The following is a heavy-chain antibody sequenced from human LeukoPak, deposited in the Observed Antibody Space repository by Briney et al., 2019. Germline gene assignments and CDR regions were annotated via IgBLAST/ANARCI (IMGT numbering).Heavy chain of an antibody. CDR1: GFSFSTYG. Sequence: GGSLRLSCAASGFSFSTYGLHWVRQAPGKGLEWVSSISSSSSYIYYADSVKGRFTISRDNAKNSLYLQMNSLRAEDTAVYYCAELGITMIGGVWGKGTTVTISS. V-gene: IGHV3-21*01. J-gene: IGHJ6*04. D-gene: IGHD3-10*02. CDR3: AELGITMIGGV. CDR2: ISSSSSYI.